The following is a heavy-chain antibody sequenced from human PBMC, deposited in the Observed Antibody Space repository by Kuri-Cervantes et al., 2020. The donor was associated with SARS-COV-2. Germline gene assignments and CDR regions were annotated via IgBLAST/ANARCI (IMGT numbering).Heavy chain of an antibody. Sequence: SCKASGFTFSNYAMNWVRQAPGKGLEWVALISYDGSNKYYADSVKGRFTLSRDNAKNMLFLQMNSLRAEDTAVYYCVRDGDHWNFDYWGQGTLVTVSS. V-gene: IGHV3-30-3*01. CDR2: ISYDGSNK. CDR1: GFTFSNYA. CDR3: VRDGDHWNFDY. J-gene: IGHJ4*02. D-gene: IGHD1-1*01.